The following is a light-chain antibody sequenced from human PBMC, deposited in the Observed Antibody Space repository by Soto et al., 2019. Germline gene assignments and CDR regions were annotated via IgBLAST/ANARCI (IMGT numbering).Light chain of an antibody. V-gene: IGKV1-39*01. CDR1: QSIRSY. J-gene: IGKJ2*01. CDR3: QQSYTTQYT. Sequence: DIQMTQSPSSLSASVGERVTITCRASQSIRSYLNWYHQKPGKTPQLLLYGASNLQRGAPSRFTGSGSGTHFTLTISSLQPEDFATYYCQQSYTTQYTFGQGTKLEIK. CDR2: GAS.